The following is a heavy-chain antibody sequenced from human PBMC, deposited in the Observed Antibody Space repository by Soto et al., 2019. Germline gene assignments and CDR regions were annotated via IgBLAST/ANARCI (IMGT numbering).Heavy chain of an antibody. J-gene: IGHJ5*02. Sequence: ASVKVSCKASGYTFTSYGISWVRQAPGQGLEWMGRISAYNGNTNYAQKLQGRVTMTTDTSTSTAYMELRSLRSDDTAVYYCARSSIYYGSGSYYPRSGPWGQGTLVPVSS. CDR2: ISAYNGNT. CDR3: ARSSIYYGSGSYYPRSGP. D-gene: IGHD3-10*01. V-gene: IGHV1-18*01. CDR1: GYTFTSYG.